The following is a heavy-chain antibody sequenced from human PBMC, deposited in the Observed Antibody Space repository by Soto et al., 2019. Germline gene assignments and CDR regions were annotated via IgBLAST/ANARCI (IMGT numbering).Heavy chain of an antibody. Sequence: QVQLVESGGGVVQPGRSLRLSCAASGFTFSSYAMHWVRQAPGKGLEWVAVISYDGSNKYYADSVKGRFTISRDNSKNTLYLKMNSLRAENTAVYYGARGPHGWITIFGVVIMDYYGMDVWGQGTTVTVSS. CDR2: ISYDGSNK. J-gene: IGHJ6*02. CDR3: ARGPHGWITIFGVVIMDYYGMDV. D-gene: IGHD3-3*01. V-gene: IGHV3-30-3*01. CDR1: GFTFSSYA.